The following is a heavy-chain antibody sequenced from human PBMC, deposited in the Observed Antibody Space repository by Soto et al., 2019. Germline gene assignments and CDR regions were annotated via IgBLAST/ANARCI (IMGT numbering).Heavy chain of an antibody. V-gene: IGHV3-48*02. D-gene: IGHD3-16*01. CDR3: AREGVYYYYGMDV. Sequence: PGGSLRLSCAAPGFTFSSYSMNWVRQAPGKGLEWVSYISSSSSTIYYADSVKGRFTISRDNAKNSQYLQMNSLRDEDTAVYYCAREGVYYYYGMDVWGQGTTVTVSS. J-gene: IGHJ6*02. CDR1: GFTFSSYS. CDR2: ISSSSSTI.